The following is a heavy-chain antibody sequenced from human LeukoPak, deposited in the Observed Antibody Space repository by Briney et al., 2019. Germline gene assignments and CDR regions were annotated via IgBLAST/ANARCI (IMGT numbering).Heavy chain of an antibody. V-gene: IGHV1-69*05. CDR3: ARGDSSGYSSFDY. J-gene: IGHJ4*02. Sequence: SVKVSCKASGGTFSSDAISWVRQAPGQGLEWMGGIIPIFGTANYAQKFQGRVTITTDESTSTAYMELSSLRSEDTAVYYCARGDSSGYSSFDYWGQGTLVTVSS. D-gene: IGHD3-22*01. CDR2: IIPIFGTA. CDR1: GGTFSSDA.